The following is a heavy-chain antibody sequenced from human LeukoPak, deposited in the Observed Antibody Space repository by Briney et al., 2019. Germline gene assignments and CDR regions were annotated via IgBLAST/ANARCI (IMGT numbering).Heavy chain of an antibody. Sequence: SETLSLTCTVSGGSVSSGTYYWTWIRQPAGKGLEWIGRIYTSGSTNFDPSLKSRVPISLGTSQNQFSLKVSSVTAADTAVYYCAREGAARNFDYWGQGILVTVSS. V-gene: IGHV4-61*02. J-gene: IGHJ4*02. CDR2: IYTSGST. CDR1: GGSVSSGTYY. D-gene: IGHD6-6*01. CDR3: AREGAARNFDY.